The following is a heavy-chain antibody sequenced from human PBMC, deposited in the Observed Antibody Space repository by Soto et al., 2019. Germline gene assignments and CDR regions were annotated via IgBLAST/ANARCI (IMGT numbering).Heavy chain of an antibody. Sequence: PSETLSLTCAVYGGSLSGYYWSWIRQPPGKGLEWIGEINHSGSTNYNPSLKSRVTISVDTSKNQFSLKLSSVTAADTAVYYCARGRSYDSSGAIAFDIWGQGTMVPVSS. V-gene: IGHV4-34*01. CDR3: ARGRSYDSSGAIAFDI. CDR2: INHSGST. CDR1: GGSLSGYY. D-gene: IGHD3-22*01. J-gene: IGHJ3*02.